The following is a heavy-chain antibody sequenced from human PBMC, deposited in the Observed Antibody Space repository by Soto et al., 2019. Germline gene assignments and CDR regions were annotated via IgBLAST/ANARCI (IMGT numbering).Heavy chain of an antibody. V-gene: IGHV3-48*02. D-gene: IGHD3-22*01. CDR2: ISSSSSTI. CDR1: GFTFSSYS. Sequence: EVQLVESGGGLVQPGGSLRLSCAASGFTFSSYSMNWVRQAPGKGLEWVSYISSSSSTIYYADSVKGRFTISRDNAKNSLYLQMNRLRDEDTAVYYCAREGRYYDSSGYRTPFDYWGQGTLVTVSS. CDR3: AREGRYYDSSGYRTPFDY. J-gene: IGHJ4*02.